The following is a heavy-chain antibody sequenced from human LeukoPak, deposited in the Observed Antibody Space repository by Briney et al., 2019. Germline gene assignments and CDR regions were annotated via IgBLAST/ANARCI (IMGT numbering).Heavy chain of an antibody. CDR3: ARGRVSSSTWYSTYYYYFYMDV. J-gene: IGHJ6*03. CDR2: IYYSGST. CDR1: GGSISSYY. D-gene: IGHD1-1*01. V-gene: IGHV4-59*01. Sequence: PSETLSLTCTVSGGSISSYYWSWIRQPPGKGLEWIGYIYYSGSTNYNPSLKSRVTISVDTSKNQFSLKLRSVTAADTAVYFCARGRVSSSTWYSTYYYYFYMDVWGKGTTVTVSS.